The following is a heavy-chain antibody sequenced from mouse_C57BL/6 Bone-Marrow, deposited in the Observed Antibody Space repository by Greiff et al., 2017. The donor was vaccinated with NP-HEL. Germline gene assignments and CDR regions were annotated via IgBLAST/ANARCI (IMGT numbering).Heavy chain of an antibody. D-gene: IGHD2-3*01. J-gene: IGHJ3*01. CDR1: GYTFTDYE. V-gene: IGHV1-15*01. CDR2: IDPETGGT. CDR3: TRWGWLLRWFAY. Sequence: VQLVESGAELVRPGASVTLSCKASGYTFTDYEMHWVKQTPVHGLEWIGAIDPETGGTAYNQKFKGKAILTADKSSSTAYMGLRSLTSEDSAVYYCTRWGWLLRWFAYWGQGTLVTVSA.